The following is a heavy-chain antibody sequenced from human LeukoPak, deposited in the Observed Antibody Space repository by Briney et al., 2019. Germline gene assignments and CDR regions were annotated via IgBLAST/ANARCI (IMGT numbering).Heavy chain of an antibody. CDR3: ARVTASGRAPHFDY. V-gene: IGHV4-59*12. J-gene: IGHJ4*02. D-gene: IGHD1-20*01. CDR2: IYHSGST. CDR1: NGPMTNNY. Sequence: SETLSLTCTVSNGPMTNNYWSWIRQPPGKGLEWIGYIYHSGSTYYNPSLKSRVTISVDRSKNQFSLKLSSVTAADTAVYYCARVTASGRAPHFDYWGQGTLVTVSS.